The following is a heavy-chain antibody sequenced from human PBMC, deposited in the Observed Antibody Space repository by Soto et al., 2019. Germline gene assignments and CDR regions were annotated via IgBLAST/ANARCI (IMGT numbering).Heavy chain of an antibody. CDR2: INAGNGNT. Sequence: ASVKVSCKASGYTFTSYAMHWVRQAPGQRLEWMGWINAGNGNTKYSQKFQGRVTITRDTSASTAYMELSSLRSEDTAVYYCASVQVSMVTHPEGVERSLDIWGQGTMVTVSS. CDR3: ASVQVSMVTHPEGVERSLDI. D-gene: IGHD4-17*01. V-gene: IGHV1-3*01. CDR1: GYTFTSYA. J-gene: IGHJ3*02.